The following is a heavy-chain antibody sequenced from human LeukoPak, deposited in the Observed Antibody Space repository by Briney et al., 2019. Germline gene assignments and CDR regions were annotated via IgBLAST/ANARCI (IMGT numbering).Heavy chain of an antibody. CDR2: IITSSNTI. V-gene: IGHV3-48*01. D-gene: IGHD3-3*01. CDR3: ARDGLDFWSVYPTTVDY. J-gene: IGHJ4*02. Sequence: GGSLRLSCVASGFTFSSYSMNWVRQSPGQGLEWVSYIITSSNTIYYADSVKGRFTISRDNANNSLYMQMNSLRAEDTAVYYCARDGLDFWSVYPTTVDYWGQGTLVTVSS. CDR1: GFTFSSYS.